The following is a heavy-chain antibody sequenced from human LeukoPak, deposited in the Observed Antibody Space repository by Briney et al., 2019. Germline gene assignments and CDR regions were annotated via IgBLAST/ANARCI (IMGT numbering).Heavy chain of an antibody. CDR1: GFTFNIYS. CDR3: TREAWRPYLDY. V-gene: IGHV3-21*01. Sequence: GGSLRLSCAASGFTFNIYSMSWVRQAPGKGLEWVSSITSTSAYIYYADSVRGRFTISRDNAKNSLYLQMNSLRAEDTAVYYCTREAWRPYLDYWGQGTLVTVSS. D-gene: IGHD3-3*01. CDR2: ITSTSAYI. J-gene: IGHJ4*02.